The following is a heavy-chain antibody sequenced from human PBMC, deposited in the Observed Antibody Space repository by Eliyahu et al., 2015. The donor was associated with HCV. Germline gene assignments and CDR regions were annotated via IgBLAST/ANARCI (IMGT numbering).Heavy chain of an antibody. CDR2: ISYDGINK. CDR1: GFXFSSYA. Sequence: QVQLVESGGGVVQPGXXXXLSCGAXGFXFSSYAMHWVRQAPGKGLEWVAVISYDGINKYYADSVKGRFTISRDNSKNTLSLQMNSLRAEDTAVYYCARGRLANYYYGLDVWGQGTTVTVSS. CDR3: ARGRLANYYYGLDV. J-gene: IGHJ6*02. V-gene: IGHV3-30-3*01. D-gene: IGHD6-19*01.